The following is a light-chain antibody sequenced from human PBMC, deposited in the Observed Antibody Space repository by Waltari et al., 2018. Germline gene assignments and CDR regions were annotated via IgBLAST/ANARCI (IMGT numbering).Light chain of an antibody. J-gene: IGKJ4*01. CDR1: QGINNY. CDR2: DAS. V-gene: IGKV1-16*02. CDR3: QQYNIYPPT. Sequence: DIQMTQSPSSLSASVGDRVTVTCRASQGINNYLAWFQQKPGKAPKSLIYDASTLYSGVSSNFSGSGSGTDFTLTISSLQPEDIGTYYCQQYNIYPPTSGGGTKVEIK.